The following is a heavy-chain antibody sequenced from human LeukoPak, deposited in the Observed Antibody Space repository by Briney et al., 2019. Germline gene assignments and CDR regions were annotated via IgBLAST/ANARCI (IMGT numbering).Heavy chain of an antibody. CDR3: ARADRSGTYNFDY. Sequence: GGSLGLSCAASGFTFSSYSMNWVRKAPGKGLEGVSYISGTSRTIYYADSVKGRFTISRDNAKNSLSLQMNSLRDEDTAVYYCARADRSGTYNFDYWGQGTLVTVSS. D-gene: IGHD1-26*01. V-gene: IGHV3-48*02. CDR1: GFTFSSYS. J-gene: IGHJ4*02. CDR2: ISGTSRTI.